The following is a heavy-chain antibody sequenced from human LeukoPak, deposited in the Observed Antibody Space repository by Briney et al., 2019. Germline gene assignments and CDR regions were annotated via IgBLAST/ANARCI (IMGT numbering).Heavy chain of an antibody. J-gene: IGHJ5*02. V-gene: IGHV5-51*01. Sequence: GESLQISCKGSGYSFTSYWIGWVRQLPGKGLEWMGIIYPGDSDTRYSPSFQCQVTISADKSISTAYLQWSSLKASDTAMYYCARWYSSNGENWFDPWGQGTLVTVSS. CDR3: ARWYSSNGENWFDP. D-gene: IGHD6-13*01. CDR1: GYSFTSYW. CDR2: IYPGDSDT.